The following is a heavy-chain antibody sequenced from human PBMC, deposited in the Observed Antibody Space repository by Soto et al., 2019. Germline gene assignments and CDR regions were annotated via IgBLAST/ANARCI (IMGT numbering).Heavy chain of an antibody. Sequence: SETLSLTCTVSGGSISRGGNYWTWIRQHPGKGLELIGYIYYSGSTYYNPSLKSRVTISVDTSKNQFSLRLNYVTAADTAVYYCAIRPGIGNDGTSTRVRNIDYWGQGTLVTVSS. V-gene: IGHV4-31*03. CDR1: GGSISRGGNY. D-gene: IGHD2-2*01. CDR2: IYYSGST. CDR3: AIRPGIGNDGTSTRVRNIDY. J-gene: IGHJ4*02.